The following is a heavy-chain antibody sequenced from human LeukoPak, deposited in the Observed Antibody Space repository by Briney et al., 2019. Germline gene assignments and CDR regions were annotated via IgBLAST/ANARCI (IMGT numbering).Heavy chain of an antibody. CDR1: GGSISSYY. J-gene: IGHJ5*02. Sequence: PSETLSLTCTVSGGSISSYYWSWIRQPAGKGLEWIGRIYTSGSTNYNPSLKSRVTMSVDTSKNQFSLKLSSVTAADTAVYYCARGSIAAATNWFDPWGQGTLVTVSS. CDR2: IYTSGST. V-gene: IGHV4-4*07. D-gene: IGHD6-13*01. CDR3: ARGSIAAATNWFDP.